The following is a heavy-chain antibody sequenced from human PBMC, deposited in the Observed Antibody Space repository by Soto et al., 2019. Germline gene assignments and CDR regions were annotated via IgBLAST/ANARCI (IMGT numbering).Heavy chain of an antibody. V-gene: IGHV4-30-4*01. CDR2: IYYSGST. Sequence: SETLYLTCTVSGGSMRSGDYYWSWIRQPPGKGLEWIGYIYYSGSTYYNPSLKSRVTISVDTSKNQFSLKLSSVTAADTAVYYCGRVGGFGATTIDYWGQGTLVTVSS. J-gene: IGHJ4*02. CDR1: GGSMRSGDYY. CDR3: GRVGGFGATTIDY. D-gene: IGHD3-10*01.